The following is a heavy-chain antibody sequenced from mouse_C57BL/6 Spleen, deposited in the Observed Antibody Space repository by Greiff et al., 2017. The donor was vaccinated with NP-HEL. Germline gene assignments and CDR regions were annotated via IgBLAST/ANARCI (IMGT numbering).Heavy chain of an antibody. CDR3: ARRFDYAMDY. J-gene: IGHJ4*01. Sequence: VQLQQSGPELVKPGASVKISCKASGYSFTGYYMNWVKQSPEKSLEWIGEINPSTGGTTYNQKFKAKATLTVDKSSSTAYMQLKSLTSEDSAVYYCARRFDYAMDYWGQGTSVTVSS. CDR1: GYSFTGYY. CDR2: INPSTGGT. V-gene: IGHV1-42*01.